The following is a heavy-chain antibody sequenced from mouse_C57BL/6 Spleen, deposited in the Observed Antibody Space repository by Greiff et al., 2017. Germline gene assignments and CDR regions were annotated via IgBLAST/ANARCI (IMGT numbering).Heavy chain of an antibody. V-gene: IGHV7-3*01. D-gene: IGHD1-1*01. CDR3: ARLLLPPYVAY. CDR2: IRNKANGYTT. CDR1: GFTFTDYY. Sequence: EVLLVESGGGLVQPGGSLSLSCAASGFTFTDYYMSWVRQPPGKALEWLGFIRNKANGYTTEYSASVKGRFTISRDYSQSILYLQMNALRAEDSATYYCARLLLPPYVAYWGQGTTLTVSS. J-gene: IGHJ2*01.